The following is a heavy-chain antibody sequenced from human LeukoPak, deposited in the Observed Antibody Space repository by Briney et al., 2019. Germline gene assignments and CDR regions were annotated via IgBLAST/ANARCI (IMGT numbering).Heavy chain of an antibody. CDR2: ISWDGVTT. Sequence: GGSLGLSCAASGFTFDDYAMHWVRQAPGKGLEWVSLISWDGVTTYYADSVKGRFTISRDNSKNSLYLQMNSLRAEDTALYYCAKDVSVRSSLDYFDYWGQGTLVTVSS. J-gene: IGHJ4*02. D-gene: IGHD6-13*01. CDR3: AKDVSVRSSLDYFDY. CDR1: GFTFDDYA. V-gene: IGHV3-43D*03.